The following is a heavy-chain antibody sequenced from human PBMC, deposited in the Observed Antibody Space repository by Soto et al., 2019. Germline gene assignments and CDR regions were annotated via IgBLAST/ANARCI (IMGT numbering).Heavy chain of an antibody. CDR1: GDSVSSNDAT. CDR2: TYYRSKWYI. D-gene: IGHD2-2*01. Sequence: QVQLQQSGPGLMKTSQTISLTCAISGDSVSSNDATWEWIRQSPSRGLEWLGRTYYRSKWYIDYADSVKSRITINPDPSNNQLSLQLNSVTPDDTAVYYCARQVGNSWLDSWGQGTLVTVSS. J-gene: IGHJ5*01. V-gene: IGHV6-1*01. CDR3: ARQVGNSWLDS.